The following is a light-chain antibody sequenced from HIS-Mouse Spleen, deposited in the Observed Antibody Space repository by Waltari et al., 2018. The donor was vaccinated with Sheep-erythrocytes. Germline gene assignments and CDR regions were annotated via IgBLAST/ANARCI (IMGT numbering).Light chain of an antibody. CDR2: DVS. CDR3: CSYAGSYTLV. Sequence: QSALTQPRSVSGSPGQSVTIPCTGPSSTVGGSNYVAWYQQHPGKAPKLIIYDVSKRPSGVPDRFSGSKSGNTASLTISGLQAEDEADYYCCSYAGSYTLVFGGGTKLTVL. J-gene: IGLJ2*01. CDR1: SSTVGGSNY. V-gene: IGLV2-11*01.